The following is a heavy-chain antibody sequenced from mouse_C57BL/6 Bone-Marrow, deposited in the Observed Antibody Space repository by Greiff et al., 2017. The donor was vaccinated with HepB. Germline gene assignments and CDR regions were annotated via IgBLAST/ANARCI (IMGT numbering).Heavy chain of an antibody. CDR3: ARSHYGYDLDY. J-gene: IGHJ2*01. Sequence: QVQLQQSGAELVKPGASVKLSCKASGYTFTSYWMHWVKQRPGQGLEWIGMIHPNSGSTNYNEKFKSKATLTVDKSSSTAYMQLSSLTSEDSAVYYCARSHYGYDLDYWGQGTTLTVSS. D-gene: IGHD2-2*01. V-gene: IGHV1-64*01. CDR2: IHPNSGST. CDR1: GYTFTSYW.